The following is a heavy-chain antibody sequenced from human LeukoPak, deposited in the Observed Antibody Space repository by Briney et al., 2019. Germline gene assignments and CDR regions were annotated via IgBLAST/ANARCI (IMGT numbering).Heavy chain of an antibody. V-gene: IGHV3-7*04. D-gene: IGHD3-10*01. J-gene: IGHJ3*01. CDR3: TREEGS. Sequence: PGGSLRLSCAASGFTFSTSWMSWVRQAPEKGLEWVANINYDGSERNYVDSVKGRFTISRDNAENSWHLQMNSLRVEDTAVYYCTREEGSWGQGTMVIVSS. CDR2: INYDGSER. CDR1: GFTFSTSW.